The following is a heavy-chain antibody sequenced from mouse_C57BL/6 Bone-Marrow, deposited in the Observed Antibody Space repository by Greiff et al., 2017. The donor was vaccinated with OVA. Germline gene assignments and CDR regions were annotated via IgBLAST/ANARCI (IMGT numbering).Heavy chain of an antibody. CDR2: ISSGGSYT. CDR3: ARREYSNRFAY. V-gene: IGHV5-6*01. D-gene: IGHD2-5*01. Sequence: EVQVVESGGDLVKPGGSLKLSCAASGFTFSSYGMSWVRQTPDKRLVWVATISSGGSYTYYPDSVKGRFTISRDNAKNTLYLQMSSLKSEDTAMFYCARREYSNRFAYWGQETLVTVSA. J-gene: IGHJ3*01. CDR1: GFTFSSYG.